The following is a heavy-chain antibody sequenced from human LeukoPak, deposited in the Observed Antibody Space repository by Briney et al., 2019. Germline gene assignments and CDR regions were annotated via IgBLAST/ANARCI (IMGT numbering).Heavy chain of an antibody. J-gene: IGHJ6*03. Sequence: GGSLRLSCAASGFTVSSNYMSWVRQAPGKGLEWVSVIYSGGSTYYADSVKGRFTISRDNSMNTLYLQMNSLRAEDTAVYYCARVASIAARPFYYYYMDVWGKGTTVTVSS. CDR2: IYSGGST. D-gene: IGHD6-6*01. CDR3: ARVASIAARPFYYYYMDV. V-gene: IGHV3-53*01. CDR1: GFTVSSNY.